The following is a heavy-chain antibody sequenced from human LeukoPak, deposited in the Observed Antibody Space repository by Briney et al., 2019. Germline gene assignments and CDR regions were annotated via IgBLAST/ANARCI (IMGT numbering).Heavy chain of an antibody. CDR3: AKKYCSSTSCKEYYFDY. CDR2: IRYGGSNK. Sequence: GGSLRLSCAASGFTFSSYGMHWVRQAPGKGLEWVAFIRYGGSNKYYADSVKGRFTISRDNSKNTLYLQMNRLRAEDTAVYYCAKKYCSSTSCKEYYFDYWGQGTLVTVSS. V-gene: IGHV3-30*02. CDR1: GFTFSSYG. J-gene: IGHJ4*02. D-gene: IGHD2-2*01.